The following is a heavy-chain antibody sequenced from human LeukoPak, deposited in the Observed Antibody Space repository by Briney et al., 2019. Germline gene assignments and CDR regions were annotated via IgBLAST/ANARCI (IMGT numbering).Heavy chain of an antibody. J-gene: IGHJ4*02. D-gene: IGHD2-2*01. CDR3: AKGSTSHIDY. CDR2: ITPIFGTA. CDR1: GGTFSSYA. Sequence: SVKVSCKASGGTFSSYAISWVRQAPGQGLEWMGRITPIFGTANYAQKFQGRVTITTDESTSTAYMELSSLRSEDTAVYYCAKGSTSHIDYWGQGTLVTVSS. V-gene: IGHV1-69*05.